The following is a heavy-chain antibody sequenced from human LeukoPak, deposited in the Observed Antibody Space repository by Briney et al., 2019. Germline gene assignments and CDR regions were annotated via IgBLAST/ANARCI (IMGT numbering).Heavy chain of an antibody. D-gene: IGHD5-12*01. J-gene: IGHJ4*02. CDR2: IWYYGSNK. CDR3: ARDLALDY. V-gene: IGHV3-33*01. Sequence: LEWVAVIWYYGSNKYYADSVKGRFTISRDNSKNTLYLQMNSLRAEDTAVYYCARDLALDYWGQGTLVTVSS.